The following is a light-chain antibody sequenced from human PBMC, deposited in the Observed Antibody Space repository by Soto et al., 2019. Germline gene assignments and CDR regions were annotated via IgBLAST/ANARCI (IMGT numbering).Light chain of an antibody. V-gene: IGLV2-14*01. CDR1: SSDIGGYDY. CDR3: TSYASGSSHVV. Sequence: QSALTQPASVSGSPGQSITLSCTGTSSDIGGYDYVSWYQRHPGKAPKLIIYDVNNRPSGVSNRFSGSKSGNTASLTISGLQAEDDAGYYCTSYASGSSHVVFGGGTKLTVL. J-gene: IGLJ2*01. CDR2: DVN.